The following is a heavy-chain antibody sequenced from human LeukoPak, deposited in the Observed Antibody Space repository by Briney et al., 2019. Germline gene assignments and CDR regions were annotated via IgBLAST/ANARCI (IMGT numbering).Heavy chain of an antibody. V-gene: IGHV3-11*06. D-gene: IGHD6-6*01. CDR1: GFTFSDSY. CDR2: ISGSGHDI. Sequence: GGSLRLSCAASGFTFSDSYMTWVRQAPGKGVEWVAYISGSGHDINYSDSVKGRFTISRDNAKNSLYLQMSSLRAEDTAVYYCTRDPRHFDSCGQGTLVTVSS. CDR3: TRDPRHFDS. J-gene: IGHJ5*01.